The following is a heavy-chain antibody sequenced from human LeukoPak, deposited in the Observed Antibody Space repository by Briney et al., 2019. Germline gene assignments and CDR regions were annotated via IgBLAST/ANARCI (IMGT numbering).Heavy chain of an antibody. D-gene: IGHD5-12*01. V-gene: IGHV4-31*03. Sequence: SETLSLTCTVSGGSISSGVSYWSWIRQHPGKGLEWIAYIYYSGSSSYNPSLKSRVTISVDTSKNQFSLKLSSVTAADTAVYYCARDYRFDSGYDLLDAFDVWGQGTVVTVSS. CDR2: IYYSGSS. CDR3: ARDYRFDSGYDLLDAFDV. J-gene: IGHJ3*01. CDR1: GGSISSGVSY.